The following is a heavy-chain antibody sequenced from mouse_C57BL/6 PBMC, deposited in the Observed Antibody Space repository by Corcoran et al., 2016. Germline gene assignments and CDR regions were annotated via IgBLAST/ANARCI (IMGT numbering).Heavy chain of an antibody. D-gene: IGHD2-5*01. Sequence: QIQLVQSGPELKKPGETVKISCKASGYTFTTYGMSWVKQAPGKGLKWMGWINTYSGVPTYADDFKGRFAFSLETSASTAYLQINNLKNEDTATYFCARYYSNWYFDVWGTGTTVTVSS. CDR3: ARYYSNWYFDV. CDR1: GYTFTTYG. CDR2: INTYSGVP. J-gene: IGHJ1*03. V-gene: IGHV9-3*01.